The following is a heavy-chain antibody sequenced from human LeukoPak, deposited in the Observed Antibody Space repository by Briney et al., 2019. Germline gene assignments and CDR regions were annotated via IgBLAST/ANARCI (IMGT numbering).Heavy chain of an antibody. Sequence: SETLSLTCTVSGGSISSGGYYWSWIRQHPGKGLEWIGYIYYSGSTYYNPSLKSRVTISVDTSKNQFSLKLSSVTAADTAVYYCTALPVVVAATFDYWGQGTLVTVSS. V-gene: IGHV4-31*03. CDR1: GGSISSGGYY. CDR2: IYYSGST. J-gene: IGHJ4*02. D-gene: IGHD2-15*01. CDR3: TALPVVVAATFDY.